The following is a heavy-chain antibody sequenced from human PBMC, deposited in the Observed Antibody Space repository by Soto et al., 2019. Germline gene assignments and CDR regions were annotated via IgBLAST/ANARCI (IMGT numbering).Heavy chain of an antibody. D-gene: IGHD6-13*01. CDR2: IWYDGSNK. CDR1: GFTFSSYG. J-gene: IGHJ4*02. Sequence: PGGSLRLSCAASGFTFSSYGMHWVRQAPGKGLEWVAVIWYDGSNKYYADSVKGRFTISRDNSKNTLYLQMNSLRAEDTAVYYCARDKQQLVPEYYFDYWGQGTLVTVSS. CDR3: ARDKQQLVPEYYFDY. V-gene: IGHV3-33*08.